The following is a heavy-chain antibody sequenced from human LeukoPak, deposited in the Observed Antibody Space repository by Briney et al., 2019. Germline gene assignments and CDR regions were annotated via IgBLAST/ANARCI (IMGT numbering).Heavy chain of an antibody. CDR1: GGSISSYY. CDR3: ATATSGYSSGWYFFSRGSDAFDI. J-gene: IGHJ3*02. Sequence: PSETLSLTCTVSGGSISSYYWSWIRQPPGKGLEWIGYIYTSGSTNYNPSLKSRVTISVDTSKNQFSLKLSSVTAADTAVYYCATATSGYSSGWYFFSRGSDAFDIWGQGTMVTASS. V-gene: IGHV4-4*09. D-gene: IGHD6-19*01. CDR2: IYTSGST.